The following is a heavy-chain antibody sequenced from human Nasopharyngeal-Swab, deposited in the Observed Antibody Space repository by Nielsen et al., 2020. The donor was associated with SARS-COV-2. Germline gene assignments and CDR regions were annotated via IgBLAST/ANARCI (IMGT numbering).Heavy chain of an antibody. CDR1: GGSISSSSYY. V-gene: IGHV4-39*07. CDR2: IYYSGST. Sequence: SETLSLTCTVSGGSISSSSYYWGWIRQPPGKGLEWIGSIYYSGSTYYNPSLKSRVTISVDTSKNQFSLKLSSVTAADTAVYYCARGEIAAAGDYYYYYGMDVWGQGTTVTVSS. J-gene: IGHJ6*02. D-gene: IGHD6-13*01. CDR3: ARGEIAAAGDYYYYYGMDV.